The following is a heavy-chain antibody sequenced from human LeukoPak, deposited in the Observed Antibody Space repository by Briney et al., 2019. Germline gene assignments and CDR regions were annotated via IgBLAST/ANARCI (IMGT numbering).Heavy chain of an antibody. J-gene: IGHJ4*02. V-gene: IGHV3-74*01. D-gene: IGHD3-10*01. CDR3: ARGSGSYSPFDY. CDR2: INSDGSIT. CDR1: GFTFSGYW. Sequence: QPGGSLRLSCAASGFTFSGYWMHWVRHTPGRGLVWVSRINSDGSITSHADSVKGRFTISRDNAKNTLYLQVNSLRAEDTAVYYCARGSGSYSPFDYWGQGTLVTVSS.